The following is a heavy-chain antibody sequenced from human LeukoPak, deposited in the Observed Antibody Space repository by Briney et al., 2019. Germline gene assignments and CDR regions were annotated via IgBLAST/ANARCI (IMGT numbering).Heavy chain of an antibody. CDR1: GFTLSSYT. J-gene: IGHJ3*02. Sequence: GGSLRLSCAASGFTLSSYTMNWVRQAPGKGLEWVSSISSSSTYLDYADSLKGRFTISRDNAKNSLYLQMNSLRAEDTAVYYCVRRSYCGGDCYGSDAFDIWGQGTMVTVSS. D-gene: IGHD2-21*02. CDR2: ISSSSTYL. V-gene: IGHV3-21*01. CDR3: VRRSYCGGDCYGSDAFDI.